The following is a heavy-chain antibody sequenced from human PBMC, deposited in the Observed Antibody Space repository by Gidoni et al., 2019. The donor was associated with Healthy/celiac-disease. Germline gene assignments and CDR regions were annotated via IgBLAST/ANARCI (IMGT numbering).Heavy chain of an antibody. CDR3: ANLVMVRGEGEIYFDY. Sequence: QVQLVESGGGVVQPGRFLRLSCAASGFTFSSYGMHWVCQAPGKGLEWVAVRSYDGSNKYYAGSVKGRFNISRDNSKNTLYLQMNSLRAEDTAVYYCANLVMVRGEGEIYFDYWGQGTLVTVSS. CDR1: GFTFSSYG. D-gene: IGHD3-10*01. J-gene: IGHJ4*02. V-gene: IGHV3-30*18. CDR2: RSYDGSNK.